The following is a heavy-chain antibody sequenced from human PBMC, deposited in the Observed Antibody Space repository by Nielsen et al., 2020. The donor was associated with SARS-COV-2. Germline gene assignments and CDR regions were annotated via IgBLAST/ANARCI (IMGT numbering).Heavy chain of an antibody. CDR2: MNPNSGNT. CDR1: GYTFTSYD. J-gene: IGHJ4*02. V-gene: IGHV1-8*01. D-gene: IGHD3-3*01. Sequence: SVKVSCKASGYTFTSYDINWVRQATGQGLEWMGWMNPNSGNTGYAQKFQGRVTMTRNTSISTAYMELSSLRSDDTAVYYCARTSRDITIFGVVIRLGYWGQGTLVTVSS. CDR3: ARTSRDITIFGVVIRLGY.